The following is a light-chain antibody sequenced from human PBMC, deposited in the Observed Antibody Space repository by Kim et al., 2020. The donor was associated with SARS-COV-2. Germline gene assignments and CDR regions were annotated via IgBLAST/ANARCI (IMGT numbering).Light chain of an antibody. CDR1: SSDVGRYNL. Sequence: GQSITISCTGTSSDVGRYNLVSWFQQHPGKAPKLMIYEGSKRPSGVSNRFSGSKSGNTASLTISGLQAEDEADYYCCSYAGSSTWVFGGGTQLTVL. V-gene: IGLV2-23*01. J-gene: IGLJ3*02. CDR2: EGS. CDR3: CSYAGSSTWV.